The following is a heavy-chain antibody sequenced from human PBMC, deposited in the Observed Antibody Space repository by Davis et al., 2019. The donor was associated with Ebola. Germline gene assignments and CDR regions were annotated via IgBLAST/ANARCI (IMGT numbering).Heavy chain of an antibody. Sequence: SETLSLTCAVYGGSFSGYYWSWIRQPPGKGLEWIGEINHSGSTNYNPSLKSRVTISVDTSKNQFSLKLSSVTAADTAVYYCASGYSYGSRWFDPWGQGTLVTVSS. V-gene: IGHV4-34*01. CDR2: INHSGST. CDR1: GGSFSGYY. CDR3: ASGYSYGSRWFDP. J-gene: IGHJ5*02. D-gene: IGHD5-18*01.